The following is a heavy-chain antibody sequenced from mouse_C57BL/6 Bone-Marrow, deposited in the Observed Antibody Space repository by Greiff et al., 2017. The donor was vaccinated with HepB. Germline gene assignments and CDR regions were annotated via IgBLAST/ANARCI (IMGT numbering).Heavy chain of an antibody. D-gene: IGHD2-5*01. CDR1: GYTFTDYE. CDR2: IDPETGGT. CDR3: TRRSNYLAWFAY. V-gene: IGHV1-15*01. J-gene: IGHJ3*01. Sequence: VQLQESGAELVRPGASVTLSCKASGYTFTDYEMHWVKQTPVHGLEWIGAIDPETGGTAYTQKFKGKAILTADKSSSTAYMELRSLTSEDSAVYYCTRRSNYLAWFAYWGQGTLVTVSA.